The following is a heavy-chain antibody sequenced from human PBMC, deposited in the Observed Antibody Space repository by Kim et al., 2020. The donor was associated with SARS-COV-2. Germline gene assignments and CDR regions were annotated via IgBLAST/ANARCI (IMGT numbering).Heavy chain of an antibody. V-gene: IGHV4-39*01. CDR1: GGSISSSSYY. Sequence: SQTLSLTCTVSGGSISSSSYYWGWIRQPPGKGLEWIGSIYYSGSTYYNPSLKSRVTISVDTSKNQFSLKLISVTAADTAVYYCARYKGYCSGGSCYGTIDYWGQGTLVTVSS. J-gene: IGHJ4*02. D-gene: IGHD2-15*01. CDR3: ARYKGYCSGGSCYGTIDY. CDR2: IYYSGST.